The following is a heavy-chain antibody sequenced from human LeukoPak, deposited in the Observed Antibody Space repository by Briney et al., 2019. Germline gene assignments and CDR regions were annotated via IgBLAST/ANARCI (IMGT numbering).Heavy chain of an antibody. CDR1: GGSFSGYH. Sequence: SETLSLTCAVYGGSFSGYHWSWIRQPPGKGLEWIGEINHSGSTNYNPSLKSRVTISVDTSKNQFSLKLSSVTAADTAVYYCARGRFFSYYDSSGYKRDAFDIWGQGTMVTVSS. D-gene: IGHD3-22*01. CDR3: ARGRFFSYYDSSGYKRDAFDI. CDR2: INHSGST. V-gene: IGHV4-34*01. J-gene: IGHJ3*02.